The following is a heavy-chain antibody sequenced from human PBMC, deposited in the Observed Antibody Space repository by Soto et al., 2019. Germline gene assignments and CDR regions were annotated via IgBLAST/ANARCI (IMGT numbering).Heavy chain of an antibody. D-gene: IGHD2-21*01. J-gene: IGHJ4*02. CDR1: GFTFRSYW. CDR3: AVGGDPFDY. Sequence: EAQLVESGGGLVQPGGSLRLSCAASGFTFRSYWMTWVRQAPGKGLEWVANIKQDGSEKNYVDSVKGRFTISRDNAKNSLYLQMNSLRSEDTSVYYCAVGGDPFDYWGQGTLVTVSS. V-gene: IGHV3-7*01. CDR2: IKQDGSEK.